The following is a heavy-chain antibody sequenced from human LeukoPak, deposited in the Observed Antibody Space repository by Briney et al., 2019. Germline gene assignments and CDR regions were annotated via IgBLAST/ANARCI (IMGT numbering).Heavy chain of an antibody. V-gene: IGHV4-34*01. CDR2: ISHSGST. D-gene: IGHD5-18*01. CDR1: GGSFSGYY. J-gene: IGHJ4*02. CDR3: ARYNVDTAMVYFDY. Sequence: SETLSLTCAVYGGSFSGYYWSWIRQPPGKGLEWIGEISHSGSTNYNPSLKSRVTISVDTSKNQFSPKLSSVTAADTAVYYCARYNVDTAMVYFDYWGQGTLVTVSS.